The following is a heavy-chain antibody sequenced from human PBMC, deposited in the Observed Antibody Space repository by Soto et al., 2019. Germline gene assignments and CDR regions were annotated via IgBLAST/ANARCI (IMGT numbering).Heavy chain of an antibody. D-gene: IGHD2-15*01. V-gene: IGHV1-58*02. Sequence: SVKVSCKASGGTFISYAISWVRQARGQGLEWMGWIVVGSGNTNYEQKFQERVTITRDMSTSTVHMELSSLRSEDTAVYYCEEELYSGGSCCSFEIWGQGSMVTVSS. CDR1: GGTFISYA. J-gene: IGHJ3*02. CDR2: IVVGSGNT. CDR3: EEELYSGGSCCSFEI.